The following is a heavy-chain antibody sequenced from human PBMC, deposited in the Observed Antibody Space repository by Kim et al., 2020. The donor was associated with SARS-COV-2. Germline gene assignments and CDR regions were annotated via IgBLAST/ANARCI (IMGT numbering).Heavy chain of an antibody. Sequence: SETLSLTCTVSGDSISSRGYLWAWIRQSPGMGLEWLASITYSGETYYNPSLKSRGTISKDTSKNQLSLKLNSVTAADTALYYCASYSNSDWPLRYWAQAT. J-gene: IGHJ4*02. D-gene: IGHD2-21*01. CDR3: ASYSNSDWPLRY. CDR1: GDSISSRGYL. CDR2: ITYSGET. V-gene: IGHV4-39*07.